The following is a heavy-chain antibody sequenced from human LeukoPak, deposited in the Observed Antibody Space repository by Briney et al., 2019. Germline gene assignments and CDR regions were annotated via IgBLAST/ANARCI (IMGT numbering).Heavy chain of an antibody. J-gene: IGHJ4*02. CDR1: GFTFSSYS. V-gene: IGHV3-21*01. D-gene: IGHD1-1*01. CDR3: ARAQTGTPPGY. CDR2: ISSSSSYI. Sequence: GGSLRLSCAASGFTFSSYSMNWVRQAPGKGLEWVSSISSSSSYIYYADSVKGRFTISRDKAKNSLYLQMNSLRAEDTAVYYCARAQTGTPPGYWGQGTLVTVSS.